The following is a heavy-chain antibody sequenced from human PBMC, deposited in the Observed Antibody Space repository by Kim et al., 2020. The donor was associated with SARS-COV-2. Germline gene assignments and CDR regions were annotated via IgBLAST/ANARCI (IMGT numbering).Heavy chain of an antibody. Sequence: ASVKVSCKASGYTFTSYGISWVRQAPGQGLEWMGWISAYNGNTNYAQKLQGRVTMTTDTSTSTAYMELRSLRSDDTAVYYCARERQYSSSWYYAFDIWGQGTIVTVSS. D-gene: IGHD6-13*01. CDR3: ARERQYSSSWYYAFDI. CDR1: GYTFTSYG. J-gene: IGHJ3*02. CDR2: ISAYNGNT. V-gene: IGHV1-18*04.